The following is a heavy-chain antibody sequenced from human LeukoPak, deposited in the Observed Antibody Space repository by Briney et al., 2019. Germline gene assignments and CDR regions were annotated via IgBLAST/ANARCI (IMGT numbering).Heavy chain of an antibody. CDR2: IKQDGSER. Sequence: PGGSLRLSCAASEFTFSSYWMSWVRQAPGKGLEWVANIKQDGSERNYVDSVKGRFTISRDDSKSTVYLQMSSLRAEDAALYYCTREPINGDCQFDYWGQGTLVTVSS. D-gene: IGHD2-21*02. V-gene: IGHV3-7*01. CDR3: TREPINGDCQFDY. CDR1: EFTFSSYW. J-gene: IGHJ4*02.